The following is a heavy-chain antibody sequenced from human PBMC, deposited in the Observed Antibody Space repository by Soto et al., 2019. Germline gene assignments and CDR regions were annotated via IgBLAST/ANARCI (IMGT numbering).Heavy chain of an antibody. V-gene: IGHV1-8*01. D-gene: IGHD5-12*01. CDR3: ARSYRRGGYSGYHPLDY. CDR2: MNPNSGNT. CDR1: GYTFTSYD. J-gene: IGHJ4*02. Sequence: QVQLVQSGAEVKKPGASVKVSCKASGYTFTSYDINWVRQATGQGLEWMGWMNPNSGNTGYAQKFQGRVTMTRNTSISTAYMELSSLRSEATAVYYCARSYRRGGYSGYHPLDYWGQGTLVTVSS.